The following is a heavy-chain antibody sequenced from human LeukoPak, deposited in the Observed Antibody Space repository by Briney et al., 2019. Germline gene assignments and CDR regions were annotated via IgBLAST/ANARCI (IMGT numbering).Heavy chain of an antibody. V-gene: IGHV1-18*01. CDR3: ARVVVAATLPYNWFDP. CDR2: ISAYNGNT. J-gene: IGHJ5*02. D-gene: IGHD2-15*01. Sequence: ASVEVSCKASGYTFTSYGISWVRQAPGQGLEWMGWISAYNGNTNYAQKLQGRVTMTTDTSTSTAYMELRSLRSDDTAVYYCARVVVAATLPYNWFDPWGQGTLVTVSS. CDR1: GYTFTSYG.